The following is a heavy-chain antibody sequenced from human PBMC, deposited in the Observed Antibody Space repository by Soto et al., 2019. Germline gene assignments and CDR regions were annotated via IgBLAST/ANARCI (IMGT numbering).Heavy chain of an antibody. D-gene: IGHD6-19*01. CDR1: GYTFTSYG. CDR3: ARVGTLYSSGWYLGY. Sequence: QVQLVQSGAEVKKPGASVKVSCKASGYTFTSYGISWVRQAPGQVLEWMGWISAYNGNTNYAQKLQGRVTMTTDTSTSTAYMELRSLRSDDPAVYYCARVGTLYSSGWYLGYWGQGTLVTVSS. J-gene: IGHJ4*02. V-gene: IGHV1-18*01. CDR2: ISAYNGNT.